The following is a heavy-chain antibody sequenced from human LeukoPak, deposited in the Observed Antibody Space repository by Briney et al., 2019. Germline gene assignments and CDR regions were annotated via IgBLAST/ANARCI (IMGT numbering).Heavy chain of an antibody. D-gene: IGHD6-13*01. CDR1: GFTFSNAW. CDR3: TTIAAAGTFYYYYMDV. CDR2: IKSKTDGGTT. Sequence: GGSLRLSCAASGFTFSNAWMSWVRQAPGKGLEWVGRIKSKTDGGTTDYAAPVKGRFTISRDDSKNTLYLQMNSLKTEDTAVYYCTTIAAAGTFYYYYMDVWGKGTTVTVSS. J-gene: IGHJ6*03. V-gene: IGHV3-15*01.